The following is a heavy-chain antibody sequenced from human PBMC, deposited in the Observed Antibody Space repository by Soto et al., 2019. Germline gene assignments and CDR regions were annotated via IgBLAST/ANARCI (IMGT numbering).Heavy chain of an antibody. CDR3: ARGMRYSSGWYYFDY. V-gene: IGHV3-7*01. J-gene: IGHJ4*02. CDR2: IKQDGSEK. CDR1: GFTFSSYW. D-gene: IGHD6-19*01. Sequence: EVQLVESGGGLVQPGGSLRLSCAASGFTFSSYWMSWVRQAPGKGLEWVANIKQDGSEKYYVDSVKGRFTISRDNAKNSLYLQMNSLRAEDTAVHYCARGMRYSSGWYYFDYWGQGTLVTVSS.